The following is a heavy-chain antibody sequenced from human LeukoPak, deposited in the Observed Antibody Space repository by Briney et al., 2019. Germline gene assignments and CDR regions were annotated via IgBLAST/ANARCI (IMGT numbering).Heavy chain of an antibody. CDR3: AEEYSSSWYYFDY. Sequence: GGSLRLSCAASGFTFSSYAMSWVHQAPGKGLEWVSAISGSGGSTYYADSVKGRFTISRDNSKNTLYLQMNSLRAEDTAVYYCAEEYSSSWYYFDYWGQGTLVTVSS. CDR2: ISGSGGST. J-gene: IGHJ4*02. CDR1: GFTFSSYA. D-gene: IGHD6-13*01. V-gene: IGHV3-23*01.